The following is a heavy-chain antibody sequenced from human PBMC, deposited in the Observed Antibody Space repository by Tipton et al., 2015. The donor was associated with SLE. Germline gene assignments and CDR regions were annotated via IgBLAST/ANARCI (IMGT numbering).Heavy chain of an antibody. CDR1: GFTVSSNY. J-gene: IGHJ4*02. V-gene: IGHV3-53*05. D-gene: IGHD2-15*01. Sequence: GSLRLSCAASGFTVSSNYMNWVRQAPGKGLEWVSVIYSGGSTFYADSVKGRFTISRDNSKNTVDLQMTSLRVEDTALYYCPKEGESCGGGRCYSSYFDYWGQGTLVTVSS. CDR3: PKEGESCGGGRCYSSYFDY. CDR2: IYSGGST.